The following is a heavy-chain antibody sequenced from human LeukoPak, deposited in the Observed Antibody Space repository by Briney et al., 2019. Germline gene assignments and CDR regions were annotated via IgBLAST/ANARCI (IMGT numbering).Heavy chain of an antibody. CDR3: ARENGWVVGARRPFDY. CDR2: IHHSGST. V-gene: IGHV4-38-2*02. J-gene: IGHJ4*02. Sequence: SETLSLTCTVSGYSISGGYYWGWIRQPPGKGLEWIGSIHHSGSTYYNPSLKSRVTISVDRSKNQFSLKLSSVTAADTAVYYCARENGWVVGARRPFDYWGQGTLVTVSS. CDR1: GYSISGGYY. D-gene: IGHD1-26*01.